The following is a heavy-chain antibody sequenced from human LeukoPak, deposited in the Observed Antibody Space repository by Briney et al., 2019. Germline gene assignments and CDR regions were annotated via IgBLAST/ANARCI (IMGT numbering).Heavy chain of an antibody. J-gene: IGHJ4*02. D-gene: IGHD3-9*01. CDR1: GFTFSSYS. V-gene: IGHV3-21*01. Sequence: KAGGSLRLSCAASGFTFSSYSMNWVRQAPGKGLEWVSSISSSSRYIYYADSVKGRFTISRDNAKNSLYLQMNSLRAEDTAVYYCARGGSHILTQHDYWGQGTLVTVSS. CDR3: ARGGSHILTQHDY. CDR2: ISSSSRYI.